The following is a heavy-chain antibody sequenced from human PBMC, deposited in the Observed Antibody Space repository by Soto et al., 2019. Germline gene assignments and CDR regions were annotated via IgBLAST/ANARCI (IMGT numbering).Heavy chain of an antibody. D-gene: IGHD3-22*01. Sequence: PSETLSLTCTVSGGSISSYYWSWIRQPAGKGLGWIGRIYTSGSTNYNPSLKSRVTMSVDTSKNQFSLKLSSVTAADTAVYYCASDVYYYDSSGYYYDYFDYWGQGTLVTVSS. CDR2: IYTSGST. CDR3: ASDVYYYDSSGYYYDYFDY. V-gene: IGHV4-4*07. J-gene: IGHJ4*02. CDR1: GGSISSYY.